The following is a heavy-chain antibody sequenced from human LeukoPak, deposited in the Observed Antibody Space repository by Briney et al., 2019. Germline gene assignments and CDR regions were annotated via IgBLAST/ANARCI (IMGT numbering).Heavy chain of an antibody. Sequence: GGSLRLSCAASGFTFSSYAMSWVRQAPGKGLEWVSAISGSGGSTYYADSVKGRFTISRDNSKNTLYLQMNSLRAEDTAVYYCARADYGSGSYPDYWGQGTLVTVSS. J-gene: IGHJ4*02. D-gene: IGHD3-10*01. CDR1: GFTFSSYA. CDR2: ISGSGGST. CDR3: ARADYGSGSYPDY. V-gene: IGHV3-23*01.